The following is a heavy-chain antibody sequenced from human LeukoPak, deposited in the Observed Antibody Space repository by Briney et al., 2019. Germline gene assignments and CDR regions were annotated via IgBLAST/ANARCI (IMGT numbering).Heavy chain of an antibody. Sequence: GASVKVSCKASGYTFTSYDINWVRQATGQGLEWMGWMNPNSGNTGYAQKFQGRATITRNTSISTAYMELSSLRSEDTAVYYCARGYRSWSDFWISYGYYMDVWGKGTTVTVSS. CDR2: MNPNSGNT. D-gene: IGHD3-3*01. V-gene: IGHV1-8*03. J-gene: IGHJ6*03. CDR1: GYTFTSYD. CDR3: ARGYRSWSDFWISYGYYMDV.